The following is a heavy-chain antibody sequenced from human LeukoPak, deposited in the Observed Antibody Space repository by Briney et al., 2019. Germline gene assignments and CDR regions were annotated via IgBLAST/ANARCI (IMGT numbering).Heavy chain of an antibody. CDR2: IYYSGST. CDR1: GGSISSRTYY. V-gene: IGHV4-39*01. J-gene: IGHJ4*02. CDR3: ADIYYDILTGYRALDY. Sequence: SETLSLTCTVSGGSISSRTYYWGWIRQPPGKGLEWIASIYYSGSTYYNPVLKSRVTISVDTSKNQFSLKLRSVTAADTAVYYCADIYYDILTGYRALDYRGQGTLVTVSS. D-gene: IGHD3-9*01.